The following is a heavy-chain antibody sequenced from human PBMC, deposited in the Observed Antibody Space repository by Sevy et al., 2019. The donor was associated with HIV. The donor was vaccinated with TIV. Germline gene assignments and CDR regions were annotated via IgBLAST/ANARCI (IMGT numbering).Heavy chain of an antibody. D-gene: IGHD2-15*01. J-gene: IGHJ5*02. CDR3: AREEASNRQTRYCNGDNCFYNSIDP. V-gene: IGHV3-30-3*01. CDR1: GFTFNDYA. Sequence: GGSLRLSCAASGFTFNDYAMHWVHQAPGKGLEWVAIISHDGNTKFYADSVRGRFTISRDNVENSVSLQMNSLRREDTAVYFCAREEASNRQTRYCNGDNCFYNSIDPWGQGTQVTVSS. CDR2: ISHDGNTK.